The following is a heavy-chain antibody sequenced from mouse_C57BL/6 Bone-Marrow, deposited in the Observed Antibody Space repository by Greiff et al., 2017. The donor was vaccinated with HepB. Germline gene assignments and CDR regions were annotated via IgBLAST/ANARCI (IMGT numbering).Heavy chain of an antibody. D-gene: IGHD1-1*01. CDR3: ARDRPLYYGSSYWYCDV. CDR2: INSDGSST. CDR1: GFTFSDYY. Sequence: EVQLVESEGGLVQPGSSMKLSCTASGFTFSDYYMAWVRQVPEKGLEWVANINSDGSSTYYLDSLKSRFIISRDNAKNILYLQMSSLKSEDTATYYCARDRPLYYGSSYWYCDVGGTGTTVTVSS. J-gene: IGHJ1*03. V-gene: IGHV5-16*01.